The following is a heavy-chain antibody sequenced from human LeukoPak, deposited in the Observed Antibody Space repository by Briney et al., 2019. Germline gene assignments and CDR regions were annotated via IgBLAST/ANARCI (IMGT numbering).Heavy chain of an antibody. CDR3: AILWFGTYYFDY. CDR2: FDPEDGET. V-gene: IGHV1-24*01. CDR1: GYTLTELS. D-gene: IGHD3-10*01. Sequence: ALVKVSCKVSGYTLTELSMHWVRQAPGKGLEWMGGFDPEDGETIYAQKFQGRVTMTEDTSTDTAYMELSSLRSEDTAVYYCAILWFGTYYFDYWGQGTLVTVSS. J-gene: IGHJ4*02.